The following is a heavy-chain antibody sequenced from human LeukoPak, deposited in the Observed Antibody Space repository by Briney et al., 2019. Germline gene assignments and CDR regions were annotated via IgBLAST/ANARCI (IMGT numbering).Heavy chain of an antibody. V-gene: IGHV1-69*04. CDR1: GGTFSSYA. CDR2: IIPILGIA. J-gene: IGHJ5*02. D-gene: IGHD3-10*01. Sequence: GASVKVSCKASGGTFSSYAISWVRQAPGQGLEWMGRIIPILGIANYAQKFQGRVTITADKSTSTAYMELSSLRSEDTAVYYCAGETMVQGNWFDPWGQGTLVTVSS. CDR3: AGETMVQGNWFDP.